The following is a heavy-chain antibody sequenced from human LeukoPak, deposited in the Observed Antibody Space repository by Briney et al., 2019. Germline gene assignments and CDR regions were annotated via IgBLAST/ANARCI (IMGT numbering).Heavy chain of an antibody. Sequence: GGSLRLSCAASGFTFSSYEMNWVRQAPGKGLEWVSYISSSGSTIYYADSVKGRFTISRDNAKNSLYLQMNSLRAEDTAVYYCARDANWGSPPYYMDVWGKGTTVTVSS. CDR2: ISSSGSTI. J-gene: IGHJ6*03. V-gene: IGHV3-48*03. CDR3: ARDANWGSPPYYMDV. D-gene: IGHD7-27*01. CDR1: GFTFSSYE.